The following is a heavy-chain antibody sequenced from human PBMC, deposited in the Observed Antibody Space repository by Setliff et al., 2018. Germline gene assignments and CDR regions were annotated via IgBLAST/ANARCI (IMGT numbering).Heavy chain of an antibody. CDR3: ASWRGYGFGIDY. Sequence: SETLSLTCTVSGGSISSGDYYWSWIRQPPGKGLEWIGYIYYSGSTYYNPSLKSRVTISIDTSKNQFSLKLSSVTAADTAVYYCASWRGYGFGIDYWGRGALVTVSS. D-gene: IGHD5-18*01. J-gene: IGHJ4*02. CDR1: GGSISSGDYY. CDR2: IYYSGST. V-gene: IGHV4-30-4*08.